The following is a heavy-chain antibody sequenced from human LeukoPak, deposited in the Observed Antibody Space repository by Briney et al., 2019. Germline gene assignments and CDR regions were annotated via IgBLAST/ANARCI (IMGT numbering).Heavy chain of an antibody. D-gene: IGHD6-19*01. CDR2: ISSGSGSI. CDR3: ARDVLSGCLDY. CDR1: GFTFSIYT. V-gene: IGHV3-21*01. J-gene: IGHJ4*02. Sequence: PGGSLRLSCAASGFTFSIYTMNWVRQAPGKGLEWVSSISSGSGSIYYADSVKGRFTISRDNAKNSLSLQMNSLGAEDTAVYYCARDVLSGCLDYWGQGTLVTVSS.